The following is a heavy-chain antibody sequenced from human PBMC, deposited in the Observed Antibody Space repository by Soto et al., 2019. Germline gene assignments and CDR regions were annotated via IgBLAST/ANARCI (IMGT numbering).Heavy chain of an antibody. V-gene: IGHV4-34*01. D-gene: IGHD3-10*01. CDR3: ARGGMVRGVINFDY. CDR2: INHSGST. CDR1: GGSFSGYY. Sequence: QVQLQQWGAGLLKPSETLSLTCAVYGGSFSGYYWSWIRQPPGKGLEWIGEINHSGSTNYNPSLKSRVTISVDTSKNQFSLKLSSVTAADTVVYYCARGGMVRGVINFDYWGQGTLVTVSS. J-gene: IGHJ4*02.